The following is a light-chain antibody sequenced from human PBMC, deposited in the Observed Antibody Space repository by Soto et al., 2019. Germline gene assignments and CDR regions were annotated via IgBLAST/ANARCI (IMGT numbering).Light chain of an antibody. CDR2: DVT. J-gene: IGLJ1*01. Sequence: QSVLTQPRSVSGSPGQSVTISCTGTSSDFGAYNFVSWYQQHPGKGPKLLIYDVTKRPSGVPDRFSGSKSGNTASLTISGLQAEDEADYYCCSYAGTYTHYVFGTGTQLTVL. V-gene: IGLV2-11*01. CDR3: CSYAGTYTHYV. CDR1: SSDFGAYNF.